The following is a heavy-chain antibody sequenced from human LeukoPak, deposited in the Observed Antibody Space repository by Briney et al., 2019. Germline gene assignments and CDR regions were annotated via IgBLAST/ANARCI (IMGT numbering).Heavy chain of an antibody. CDR2: ISWSRYII. CDR3: VRDHVGGSCVDCPLGDAFDT. CDR1: GFTFDVYA. D-gene: IGHD2-15*01. V-gene: IGHV3-9*01. Sequence: PGGSLRLSCAASGFTFDVYAMHWVRQAPGKGLEWVSGISWSRYIIEYADSVRGRFTISRDNAKNSLFLQMNRLRAEDSAMYYCVRDHVGGSCVDCPLGDAFDTWGQGTMVTVSS. J-gene: IGHJ3*02.